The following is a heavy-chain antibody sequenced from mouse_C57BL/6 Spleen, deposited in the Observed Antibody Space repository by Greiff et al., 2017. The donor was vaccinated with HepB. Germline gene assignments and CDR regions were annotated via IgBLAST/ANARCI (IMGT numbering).Heavy chain of an antibody. J-gene: IGHJ2*01. V-gene: IGHV1-59*01. CDR1: GYTFTSYW. D-gene: IGHD2-5*01. Sequence: QVQLQQPGAELVRPGTSVKLSCKASGYTFTSYWMHWVKQRPGQGLEWIGVIDPSDSYTNYNQKFKGKATLTVDTSSSTAYMQLSSLTSEDSAVYYCARRAYYSNYDYFDYWGQGTTLTVSS. CDR3: ARRAYYSNYDYFDY. CDR2: IDPSDSYT.